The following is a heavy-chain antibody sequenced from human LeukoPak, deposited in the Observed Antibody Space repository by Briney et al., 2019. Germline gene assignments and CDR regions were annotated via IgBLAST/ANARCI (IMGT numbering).Heavy chain of an antibody. Sequence: ASVXVSXXXSXXTXTNYGISWVRQAPGQGLEWMGWISAYNGNTNYAQKLQGRVTMTTDTSTSTAYMELRSLRSDDTAVYYCAKGGDYGSINWFDPWGQGTLVTVSS. D-gene: IGHD4-17*01. CDR1: XXTXTNYG. CDR2: ISAYNGNT. J-gene: IGHJ5*02. V-gene: IGHV1-18*01. CDR3: AKGGDYGSINWFDP.